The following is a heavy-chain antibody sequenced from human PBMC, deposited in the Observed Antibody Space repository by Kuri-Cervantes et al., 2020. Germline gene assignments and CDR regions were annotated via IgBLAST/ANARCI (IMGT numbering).Heavy chain of an antibody. D-gene: IGHD1-1*01. CDR1: GGSISSSNW. CDR3: ATRAYPDYYMDV. J-gene: IGHJ6*03. CDR2: IYHSGST. V-gene: IGHV4-4*02. Sequence: GSLRLSCAVSGGSISSSNWWSWVRQPPGKGLEWIGEIYHSGSTNYNPSLKSRVTISVDKSKNQFSLKLSSVTAADTAVYYCATRAYPDYYMDVWGKGTTVTVSS.